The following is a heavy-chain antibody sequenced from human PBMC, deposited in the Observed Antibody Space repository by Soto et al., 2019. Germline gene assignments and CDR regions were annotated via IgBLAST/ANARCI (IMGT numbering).Heavy chain of an antibody. Sequence: SCAASGFTFSSYSMNWVRQAPGKGLEWVSSTSSSSSYIYYADSVKGRFTISRDNAKNSLYLQMNSLRAEDTAVYYCATGDTIFGVVHSVDYWGQGTLVTVSS. J-gene: IGHJ4*02. D-gene: IGHD3-3*01. CDR2: TSSSSSYI. V-gene: IGHV3-21*01. CDR1: GFTFSSYS. CDR3: ATGDTIFGVVHSVDY.